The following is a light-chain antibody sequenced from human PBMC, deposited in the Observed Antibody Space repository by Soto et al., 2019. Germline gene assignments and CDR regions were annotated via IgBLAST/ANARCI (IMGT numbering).Light chain of an antibody. Sequence: EIVLTQSPATLSLSPGERATLSCRASQSVSSYLAWYQQKPGQAPRLLIYDASNRATGIPARFSGSGSGTDFTLTISRLEPEDFAVYYCHQYGSSPQTFGQGTKVDIK. CDR1: QSVSSY. J-gene: IGKJ1*01. CDR2: DAS. V-gene: IGKV3-11*01. CDR3: HQYGSSPQT.